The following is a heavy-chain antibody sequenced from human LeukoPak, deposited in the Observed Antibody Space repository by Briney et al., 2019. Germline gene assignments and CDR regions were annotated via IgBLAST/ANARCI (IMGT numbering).Heavy chain of an antibody. CDR2: ISYDGSNK. CDR3: ARGENPTYYDILTGYYNVEDYFDY. D-gene: IGHD3-9*01. J-gene: IGHJ4*02. CDR1: GFTFSSYA. Sequence: GRSLRLSCAASGFTFSSYAMHWVRQAPGKGLEWVAVISYDGSNKYYADSVKGRFTISRDNSKNTLYLQMNSLRAEDTAVYYCARGENPTYYDILTGYYNVEDYFDYWGQGTLVTVSS. V-gene: IGHV3-30-3*01.